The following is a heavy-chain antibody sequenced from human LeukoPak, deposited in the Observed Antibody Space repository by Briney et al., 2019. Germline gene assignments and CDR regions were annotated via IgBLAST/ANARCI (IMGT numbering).Heavy chain of an antibody. V-gene: IGHV5-51*01. CDR2: IYPGDSDT. D-gene: IGHD3-10*01. J-gene: IGHJ4*02. CDR3: ARRVTMVRGVTYYFDY. CDR1: GYSFTNYW. Sequence: GESLKISCKGSGYSFTNYWIGWVRQMPGKGLEWMGIIYPGDSDTRYSPSFQGQVTISADKSISTAYLQWSSLKASDTAMYYCARRVTMVRGVTYYFDYWGQGTLVTVSS.